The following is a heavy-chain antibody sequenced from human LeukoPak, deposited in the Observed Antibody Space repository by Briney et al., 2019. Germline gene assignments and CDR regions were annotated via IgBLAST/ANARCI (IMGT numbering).Heavy chain of an antibody. CDR3: ARGSGWLDP. CDR2: ISSSSSYT. Sequence: LSLTCTVSGGSISTYYWSWIRQAPGKGLEWVSYISSSSSYTNYADSVKGRFTISRDNAKNSLYLQMNSLRAEDTAVYYCARGSGWLDPWGQGTLVTVFS. V-gene: IGHV3-11*05. D-gene: IGHD1-26*01. CDR1: GGSISTYY. J-gene: IGHJ5*02.